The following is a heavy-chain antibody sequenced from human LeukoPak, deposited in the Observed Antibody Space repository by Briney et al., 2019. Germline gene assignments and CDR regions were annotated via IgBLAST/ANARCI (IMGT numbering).Heavy chain of an antibody. V-gene: IGHV3-23*01. J-gene: IGHJ3*01. CDR1: GFSFSSYT. CDR2: ISAGGRT. D-gene: IGHD3-16*01. Sequence: GGSLRLSCVVSGFSFSSYTMAWVRQAPGKGLEWVSSISAGGRTYYADSGKGRFTISRDNSKETVFLQMNSLRAEDTAHYYCAKGKVNHDGAFDFWGQGTTVTVSS. CDR3: AKGKVNHDGAFDF.